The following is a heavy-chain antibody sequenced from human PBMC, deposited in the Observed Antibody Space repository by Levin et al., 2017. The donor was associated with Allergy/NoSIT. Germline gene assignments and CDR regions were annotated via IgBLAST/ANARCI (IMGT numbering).Heavy chain of an antibody. CDR2: ITDSGRT. J-gene: IGHJ4*02. D-gene: IGHD2-2*01. CDR1: GFSFRNYA. Sequence: LSLTCAASGFSFRNYAMSWVRQAPGKGLEWVSAITDSGRTYYADSVKGRFTVSRDNSKTTLYLQMNSLRVDDTAVYYCAKEMTRVIPVFDYWGQGTLVTVSS. V-gene: IGHV3-23*01. CDR3: AKEMTRVIPVFDY.